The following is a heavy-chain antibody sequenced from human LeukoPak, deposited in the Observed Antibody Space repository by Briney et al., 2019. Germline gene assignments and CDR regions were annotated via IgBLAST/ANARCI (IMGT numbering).Heavy chain of an antibody. CDR1: GYTFTTYD. V-gene: IGHV1-8*01. CDR3: ARGRRTWVSD. J-gene: IGHJ4*02. Sequence: GASVKVSCEASGYTFTTYDINWVRQATGQGLEWMGWVNPNSGNTGYAQKFQGRVTMTRNTSISTAYMELSSLRSEDTAVYYCARGRRTWVSDWGQGTLVTVSS. D-gene: IGHD2/OR15-2a*01. CDR2: VNPNSGNT.